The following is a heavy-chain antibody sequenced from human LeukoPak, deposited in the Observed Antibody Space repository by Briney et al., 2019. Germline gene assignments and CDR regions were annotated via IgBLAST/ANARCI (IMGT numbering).Heavy chain of an antibody. D-gene: IGHD4-23*01. V-gene: IGHV3-66*01. J-gene: IGHJ4*02. Sequence: SGGSLRLSCAASGFTVSSNYMSWVRQAPGKGLEWVSVIYSGGDTYYADSVKGRFTISRDNAKNSLYLQMNSLRDEDTAVYYCARGGTTVVNRYSFDYWGQGTLVTVSS. CDR3: ARGGTTVVNRYSFDY. CDR1: GFTVSSNY. CDR2: IYSGGDT.